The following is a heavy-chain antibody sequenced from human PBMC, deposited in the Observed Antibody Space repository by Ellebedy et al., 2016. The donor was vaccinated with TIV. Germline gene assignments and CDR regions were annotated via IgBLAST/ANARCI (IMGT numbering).Heavy chain of an antibody. J-gene: IGHJ6*02. CDR2: IKPDGSDK. V-gene: IGHV3-7*03. CDR1: GFTFSSFW. Sequence: PGGSLRLSCAASGFTFSSFWMTWVRQAPGKGLEWVASIKPDGSDKFYVDSVKGRLTMSRDNAKNSLHLQMDSLRVEDTAVYHCARGTGLDVWGQGTTVTVSS. CDR3: ARGTGLDV.